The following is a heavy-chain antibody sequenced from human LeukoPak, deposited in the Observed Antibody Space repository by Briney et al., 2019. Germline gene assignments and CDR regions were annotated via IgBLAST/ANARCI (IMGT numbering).Heavy chain of an antibody. Sequence: SETLSLTCAVYGGSFSGYYWSWIRQPPGKGLEWIGEINHSGSTNYNPSLKSRATISVDTSKNQFSLKLSSVTAADTAVYYCASEWDYDSSGYHDYWGQGTLVTVSS. CDR2: INHSGST. V-gene: IGHV4-34*01. CDR1: GGSFSGYY. J-gene: IGHJ4*02. CDR3: ASEWDYDSSGYHDY. D-gene: IGHD3-22*01.